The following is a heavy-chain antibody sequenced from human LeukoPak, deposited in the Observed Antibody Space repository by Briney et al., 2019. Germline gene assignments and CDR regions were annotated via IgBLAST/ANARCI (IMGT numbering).Heavy chain of an antibody. Sequence: SGTLSLTCAVSGGSISSSNWWNWVRQPPGKGLEWIGEIYHSGSTNYNPSLKSRVTMSVDKSKNQFSLKLSSVTAADTAVYYCARVSHSSSSANWFDPWGQGTLVTVSS. D-gene: IGHD6-6*01. V-gene: IGHV4-4*02. CDR2: IYHSGST. CDR3: ARVSHSSSSANWFDP. J-gene: IGHJ5*02. CDR1: GGSISSSNW.